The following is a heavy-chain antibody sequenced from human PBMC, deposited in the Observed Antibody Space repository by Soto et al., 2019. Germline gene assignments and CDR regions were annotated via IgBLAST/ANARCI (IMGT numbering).Heavy chain of an antibody. CDR3: AGTSDIVVPYPNLDY. D-gene: IGHD2-2*01. J-gene: IGHJ4*02. Sequence: ASETLCLPYTVVGGSISNFYGRWILQPPGKGLEWIGYIYYGGSTNYNPSLKSRVTISVDTSKNQFSLKLSSVTAADTAVYYCAGTSDIVVPYPNLDYWGQGTLVTVSS. CDR1: GGSISNFY. CDR2: IYYGGST. V-gene: IGHV4-59*08.